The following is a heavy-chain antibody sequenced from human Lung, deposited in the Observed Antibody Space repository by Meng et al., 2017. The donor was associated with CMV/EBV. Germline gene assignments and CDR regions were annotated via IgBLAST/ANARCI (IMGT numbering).Heavy chain of an antibody. CDR1: GFTTNSHW. Sequence: ESXKISCAASGFTTNSHWMNWVRQAPGKGLEWVANINPDGSEKCYVDSVKGRFTISRDSAKNSVFLQMNSLRDDDTAVYYCVRTLSGNENFWGQGTLVTVSS. V-gene: IGHV3-7*03. CDR2: INPDGSEK. CDR3: VRTLSGNENF. D-gene: IGHD1-26*01. J-gene: IGHJ4*02.